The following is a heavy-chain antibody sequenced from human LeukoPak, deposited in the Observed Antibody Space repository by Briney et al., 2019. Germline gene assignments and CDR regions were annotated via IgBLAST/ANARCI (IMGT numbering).Heavy chain of an antibody. V-gene: IGHV3-30*18. CDR1: EFTLSSFG. CDR2: ISDDGSNT. D-gene: IGHD5-18*01. J-gene: IGHJ2*01. CDR3: AKDADTATIIYWYFDL. Sequence: GGSLRLSCAASEFTLSSFGMHWVRKAPGKGLEWLEVISDDGSNTYYADSVKGRFTISRDNSKNTLYLQLNSLRAEDTAVYYCAKDADTATIIYWYFDLWGRGTLVTVSS.